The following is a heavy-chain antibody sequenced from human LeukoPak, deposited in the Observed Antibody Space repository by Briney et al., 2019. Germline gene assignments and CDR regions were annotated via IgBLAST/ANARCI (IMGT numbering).Heavy chain of an antibody. J-gene: IGHJ6*02. D-gene: IGHD6-19*01. CDR1: GYTFTGYY. V-gene: IGHV1-2*02. CDR3: GRDRRTGYSSGWYLGDYGMDV. Sequence: ASVKVSCKASGYTFTGYYMHWVRQAPGQGLEWMGWINPNSGGTNYAQKFQGRVTMTRDTSISTAYMELSRLRSDDTAVYYCGRDRRTGYSSGWYLGDYGMDVWGQGTTVPVSS. CDR2: INPNSGGT.